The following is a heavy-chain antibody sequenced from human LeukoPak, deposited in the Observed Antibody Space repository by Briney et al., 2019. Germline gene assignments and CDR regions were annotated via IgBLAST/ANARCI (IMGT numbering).Heavy chain of an antibody. D-gene: IGHD3-22*01. CDR1: GFTFSSYG. Sequence: GGSLRLSCAASGFTFSSYGMHWVRQAPGKGLEWVAFIRYDGSNKYYADSVKGRFTISRDTSKNTLYLQMNSLRAEDTAVYYCARARTSGYYYNWFDPWGQGTLVTVSS. V-gene: IGHV3-30*02. CDR2: IRYDGSNK. J-gene: IGHJ5*02. CDR3: ARARTSGYYYNWFDP.